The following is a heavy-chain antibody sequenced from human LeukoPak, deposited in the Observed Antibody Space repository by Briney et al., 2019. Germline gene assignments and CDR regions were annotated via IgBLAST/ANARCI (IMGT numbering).Heavy chain of an antibody. CDR1: GGSISSYY. CDR3: ARDSIGSYFDS. D-gene: IGHD1-1*01. Sequence: PSETLSLTCTVSGGSISSYYWSWIRQPPGKGLEWIGYIYYSGSTNYNPSLKSRVTISIDTSKNQFSLRLSSVTAADTAVYYCARDSIGSYFDSWGQGTLVTVSS. CDR2: IYYSGST. V-gene: IGHV4-59*01. J-gene: IGHJ4*02.